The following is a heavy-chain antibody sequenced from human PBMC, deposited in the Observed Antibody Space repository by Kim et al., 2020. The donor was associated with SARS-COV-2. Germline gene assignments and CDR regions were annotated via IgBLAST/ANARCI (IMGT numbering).Heavy chain of an antibody. CDR2: IWYDGSNK. D-gene: IGHD3-10*01. Sequence: GGSLRLSCAASGFTFSSYGMHWVRQAPGKGLEWVAVIWYDGSNKYYADSVKGRFTISRDNSKNTLYLQMNSLRAEDTAVYYCARDPPSSVTMVPGDAFDVGAEGTRVTVPS. V-gene: IGHV3-33*01. J-gene: IGHJ3*01. CDR3: ARDPPSSVTMVPGDAFDV. CDR1: GFTFSSYG.